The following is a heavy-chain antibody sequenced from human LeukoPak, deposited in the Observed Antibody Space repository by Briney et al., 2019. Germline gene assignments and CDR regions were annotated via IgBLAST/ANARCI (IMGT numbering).Heavy chain of an antibody. V-gene: IGHV3-21*01. CDR3: ARAGYYYGSGSYYPRNWFDP. CDR2: ISSSSSYI. D-gene: IGHD3-10*01. CDR1: GFTFSSYS. J-gene: IGHJ5*02. Sequence: GGSLRLSCAASGFTFSSYSMNWVRQAPGKGLEWVSSISSSSSYIYYADSVKGRFTISRDNAKNSLYLQMNSLRAEDTAVYYCARAGYYYGSGSYYPRNWFDPWGQGTLVTVSS.